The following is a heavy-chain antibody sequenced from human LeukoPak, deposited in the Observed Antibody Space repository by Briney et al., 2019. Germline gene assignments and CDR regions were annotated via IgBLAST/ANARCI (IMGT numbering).Heavy chain of an antibody. J-gene: IGHJ5*02. CDR3: AHARGSSWYVGPPVHNWFDP. V-gene: IGHV2-5*01. D-gene: IGHD6-13*01. CDR1: GFSLSTSGVG. CDR2: IYWNADK. Sequence: SGPTLVKPTQTLTLTCTFSGFSLSTSGVGVGWIRPPPGKALEWLALIYWNADKRYSPSLKSRLTITKDTSKNQVVLTMTNMDPVDTATYYCAHARGSSWYVGPPVHNWFDPWGQGTLVTVSS.